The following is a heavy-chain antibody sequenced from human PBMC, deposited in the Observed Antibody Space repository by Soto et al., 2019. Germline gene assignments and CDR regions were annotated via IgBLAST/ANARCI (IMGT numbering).Heavy chain of an antibody. CDR1: GVTCVNFG. J-gene: IGHJ4*02. Sequence: LRVWWVVSGVTCVNFGVHWVRQAPGKGLEWVAGIDYNEINQYYIEPVKGGFTISRDQCKNTLYLQMNSLRAKDTAVYYCARDFCPFPTCYDLWGQGGLVTVSS. CDR2: IDYNEINQ. CDR3: ARDFCPFPTCYDL. V-gene: IGHV3-33*01. D-gene: IGHD2-2*01.